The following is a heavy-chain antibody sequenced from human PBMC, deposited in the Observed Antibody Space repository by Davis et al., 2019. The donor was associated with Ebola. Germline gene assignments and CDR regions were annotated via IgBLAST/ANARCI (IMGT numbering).Heavy chain of an antibody. CDR3: AKVVLQLWETFDY. Sequence: SVKVSCKASGGTFSSYAISWVRQAPGQGLEWMGGIIPIFGTANYAQKFQGRVTITADESTSTAYMELSSLRSEDTAVYYCAKVVLQLWETFDYWGQGTLVTVSS. V-gene: IGHV1-69*13. CDR2: IIPIFGTA. CDR1: GGTFSSYA. J-gene: IGHJ4*02. D-gene: IGHD5-18*01.